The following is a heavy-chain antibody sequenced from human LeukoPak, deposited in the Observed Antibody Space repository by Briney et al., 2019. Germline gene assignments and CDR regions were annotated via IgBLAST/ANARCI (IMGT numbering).Heavy chain of an antibody. J-gene: IGHJ4*02. CDR1: GFTFGSYW. CDR3: AGGWVEAGY. Sequence: QPGGSLTLSCAASGFTFGSYWMSWVRQAPGKGLEWVASIKQDGSEKYYVDSGKSRFTISRDNAKNSLYLQMNSLRAEDTAVYYCAGGWVEAGYWGQGTLVTVSS. CDR2: IKQDGSEK. D-gene: IGHD6-25*01. V-gene: IGHV3-7*05.